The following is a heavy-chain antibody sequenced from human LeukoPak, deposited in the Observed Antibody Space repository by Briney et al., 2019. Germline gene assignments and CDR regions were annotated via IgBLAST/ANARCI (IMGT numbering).Heavy chain of an antibody. Sequence: GASVKVSCKASGGTFSSYAISWVRQAPGQGLEWMGGIIPIFGTANYAQKFQGRVTITTDESTSTAYMGLSSLRSEDTAVYYCAGVIRVHIGSSGLGTWFDPWGQGTLVTVSS. V-gene: IGHV1-69*05. D-gene: IGHD3-22*01. CDR2: IIPIFGTA. J-gene: IGHJ5*02. CDR3: AGVIRVHIGSSGLGTWFDP. CDR1: GGTFSSYA.